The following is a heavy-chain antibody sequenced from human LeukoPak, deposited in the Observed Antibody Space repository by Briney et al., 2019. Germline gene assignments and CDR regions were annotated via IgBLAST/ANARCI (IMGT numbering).Heavy chain of an antibody. CDR3: AKGSGSYLSPLYYFDY. J-gene: IGHJ4*02. Sequence: GGSLRLSCAASGFTFSDSYMTWVRQAPGKGVEWVAYISGSGHDINYSDSVKGRFTISRDNAKNSLYLQMSSLRVEDTAVYYCAKGSGSYLSPLYYFDYWGQGTLVTVSS. V-gene: IGHV3-11*04. D-gene: IGHD1-26*01. CDR1: GFTFSDSY. CDR2: ISGSGHDI.